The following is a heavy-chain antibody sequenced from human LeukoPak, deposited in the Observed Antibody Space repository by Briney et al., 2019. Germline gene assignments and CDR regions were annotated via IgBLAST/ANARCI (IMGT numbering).Heavy chain of an antibody. J-gene: IGHJ4*02. CDR1: GFRFSGYV. Sequence: GGSLRLSCAASGFRFSGYVMSWVRQAPGKGLQYVSSIDSSDDGASYYADSVKGRFTISRDNSKNTLFLQMNSLRVEDTAFYYCARVDSGNYDYWGQGTLLTVSS. CDR2: IDSSDDGAS. CDR3: ARVDSGNYDY. D-gene: IGHD1-26*01. V-gene: IGHV3-23*01.